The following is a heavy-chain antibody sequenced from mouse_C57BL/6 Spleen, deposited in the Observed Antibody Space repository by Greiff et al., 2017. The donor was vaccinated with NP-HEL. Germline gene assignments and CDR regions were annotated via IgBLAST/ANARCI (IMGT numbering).Heavy chain of an antibody. D-gene: IGHD2-1*01. V-gene: IGHV1-54*01. Sequence: QVQLKQSGAELVRPGTSVKVSCKASGYAFTNYLIEWVKQRPGQGLEWIGVINPGSGGTNYNEKFKGKATLTADKSSSTAYMQLSSLTSEDSAVYFCAREGRNYGNYIDYWGQGTTLTVSS. J-gene: IGHJ2*01. CDR3: AREGRNYGNYIDY. CDR1: GYAFTNYL. CDR2: INPGSGGT.